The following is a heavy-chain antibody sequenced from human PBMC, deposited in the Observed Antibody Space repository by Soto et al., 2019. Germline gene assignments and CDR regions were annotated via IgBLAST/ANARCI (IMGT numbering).Heavy chain of an antibody. CDR1: GFYVSNYY. CDR2: IYRLGDI. Sequence: EVQVVESGGGLFQPGGSLRLSCAASGFYVSNYYMSCFRQAPGKGLEWVSVIYRLGDIYYADSVQGRFTTSRDISRNSLDLQMNSLRVDDTAVYYCERDRRDGDTIWGQGVVVTVSS. J-gene: IGHJ4*02. D-gene: IGHD3-3*01. V-gene: IGHV3-66*01. CDR3: ERDRRDGDTI.